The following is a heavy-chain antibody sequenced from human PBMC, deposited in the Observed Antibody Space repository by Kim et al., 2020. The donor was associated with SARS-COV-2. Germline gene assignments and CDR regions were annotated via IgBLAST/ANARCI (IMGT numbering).Heavy chain of an antibody. V-gene: IGHV3-23*01. CDR3: AKFAMVRGVNWFDP. D-gene: IGHD3-10*01. CDR2: IRGSGDIT. J-gene: IGHJ5*02. CDR1: GFTFSSYA. Sequence: GGSLRLSCAASGFTFSSYAMSWVRQAPGKGLEWVSSIRGSGDITNYADSVKGRFTISRDNSKNTLYLQMNSLRAEDTAVYYCAKFAMVRGVNWFDPWGQGTLVTVSS.